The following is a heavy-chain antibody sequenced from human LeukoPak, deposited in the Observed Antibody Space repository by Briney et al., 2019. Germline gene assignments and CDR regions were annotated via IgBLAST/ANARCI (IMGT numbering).Heavy chain of an antibody. J-gene: IGHJ5*02. CDR3: ARTHQQLDSQNWFDP. V-gene: IGHV1-69*04. CDR2: IIPILGIA. D-gene: IGHD6-13*01. CDR1: GGTFSSYA. Sequence: SVKVSCKASGGTFSSYAISWVRQTPGQGLEWMGRIIPILGIANYAQKFQGRVTITADKSTSTAYMELSSLRSEDTAVYYCARTHQQLDSQNWFDPWGQGTLVTVSS.